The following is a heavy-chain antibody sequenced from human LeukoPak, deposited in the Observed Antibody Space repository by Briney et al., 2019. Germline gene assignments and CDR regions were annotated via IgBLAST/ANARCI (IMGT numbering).Heavy chain of an antibody. CDR1: GYTFTSYG. Sequence: ASVKVSCKASGYTFTSYGISWVRQAPGQGLEWMGWINPNSGGTNYAQKFQGRVTMTRDTSISTAYMELSRLRSDDTAVYYCARVSWELSVGDYWGQGTLVTVSS. V-gene: IGHV1-2*02. D-gene: IGHD1-26*01. CDR2: INPNSGGT. J-gene: IGHJ4*02. CDR3: ARVSWELSVGDY.